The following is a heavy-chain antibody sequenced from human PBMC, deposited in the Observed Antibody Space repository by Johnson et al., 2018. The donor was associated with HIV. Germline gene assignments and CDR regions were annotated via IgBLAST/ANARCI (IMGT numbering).Heavy chain of an antibody. CDR2: IHWHGWSI. D-gene: IGHD3-10*01. Sequence: VQLVEAGGGVARPGGSLRLSCEASGFTFDDYGLTWVLQPPGKGLEWGSGIHWHGWSIAYAESVKGRFPISRDNAKNSLYLQMNSLIAEDTALYYCARDGYYDSGSDPLDIWGQGTMVTVSS. CDR3: ARDGYYDSGSDPLDI. CDR1: GFTFDDYG. J-gene: IGHJ3*02. V-gene: IGHV3-20*04.